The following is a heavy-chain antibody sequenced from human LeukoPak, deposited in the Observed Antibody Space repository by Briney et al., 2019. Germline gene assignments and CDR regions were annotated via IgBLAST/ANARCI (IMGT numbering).Heavy chain of an antibody. D-gene: IGHD3-22*01. CDR1: GFTFSSYS. CDR3: ARVGIYYYDSSGPQVY. CDR2: ISSSSSYI. J-gene: IGHJ4*02. Sequence: AGGSLGLSCAASGFTFSSYSMNWVRQAPGKGLEWVSSISSSSSYIYYADSVKGRFTISRDNAKNSLYLQMNSLRAEDTAVYYCARVGIYYYDSSGPQVYWGQGTLVTVSS. V-gene: IGHV3-21*01.